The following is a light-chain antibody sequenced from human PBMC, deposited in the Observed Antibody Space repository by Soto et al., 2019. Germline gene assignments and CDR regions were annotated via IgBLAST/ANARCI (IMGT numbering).Light chain of an antibody. J-gene: IGKJ2*01. CDR2: LGS. CDR1: QRLLHSNGFNY. V-gene: IGKV2-28*01. Sequence: DVVMTQSPLSLPVTPGEPASISCNSRQRLLHSNGFNYLDWYLQRPGQSPQLLIYLGSNRASGVTDRFSGSGSGTDFTLKISRVEADDVGVYYCMPALQSPRTFGQGSKLEIK. CDR3: MPALQSPRT.